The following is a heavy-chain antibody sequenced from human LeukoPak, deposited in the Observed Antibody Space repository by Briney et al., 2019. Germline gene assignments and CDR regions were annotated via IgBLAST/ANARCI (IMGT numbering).Heavy chain of an antibody. CDR1: GFTFSSYA. V-gene: IGHV3-23*01. D-gene: IGHD3-10*01. J-gene: IGHJ4*02. Sequence: PGGSLRLSCAASGFTFSSYAMSWVRQAPGKGLEWGSAISGSGGSTYYADSVKGRFTISRDNSKNTLYLQMNSLRAEDTAVYYCAKWLGGWFLSSMYYFDYWGQGTLVTVSS. CDR2: ISGSGGST. CDR3: AKWLGGWFLSSMYYFDY.